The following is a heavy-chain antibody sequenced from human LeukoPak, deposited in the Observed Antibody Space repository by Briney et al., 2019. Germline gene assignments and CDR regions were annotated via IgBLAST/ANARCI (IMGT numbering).Heavy chain of an antibody. CDR2: ISSSSSYI. D-gene: IGHD3-10*01. J-gene: IGHJ5*02. CDR3: ARGLHYYGSGSTNWFDP. CDR1: GFTFSSYS. Sequence: PGGSLRLSCAASGFTFSSYSMNWVRQAPGKGLGWVSSISSSSSYIYYADSVKGRFTISRDNAKNSLYLQMNSLRAEDTAVYYCARGLHYYGSGSTNWFDPWGQGALVTVSS. V-gene: IGHV3-21*01.